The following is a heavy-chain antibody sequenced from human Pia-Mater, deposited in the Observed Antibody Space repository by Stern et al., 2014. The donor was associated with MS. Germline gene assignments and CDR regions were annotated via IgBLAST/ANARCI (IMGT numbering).Heavy chain of an antibody. CDR2: ISWSSGKI. V-gene: IGHV3-9*01. Sequence: EVQLVESGGDLVQPGRSLRLSCAASGFRFDDYAMYWVRQAPGKGLEWVSGISWSSGKIGYADSVKGRFTISRDNVKNSLFLQMNSLRSEDTASYYCARAIGFCSGGNCEPYYYYGIAVWGQGTRFTVSS. D-gene: IGHD2-15*01. J-gene: IGHJ6*02. CDR1: GFRFDDYA. CDR3: ARAIGFCSGGNCEPYYYYGIAV.